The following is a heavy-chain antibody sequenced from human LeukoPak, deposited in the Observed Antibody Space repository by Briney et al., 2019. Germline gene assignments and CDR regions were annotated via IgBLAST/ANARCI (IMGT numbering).Heavy chain of an antibody. V-gene: IGHV3-73*01. Sequence: PGGSLKLSCAPSGVNLRGSAIYSVPQASGKGLEWVGRMRSKANNYATSYAPPLKGRSIISRDDSKNTVYLQLDSLKPEDTAVYFCSSPIFSSMPGRPVDYWGQGTLVTVSS. J-gene: IGHJ4*02. D-gene: IGHD3-3*01. CDR1: GVNLRGSA. CDR3: SSPIFSSMPGRPVDY. CDR2: MRSKANNYAT.